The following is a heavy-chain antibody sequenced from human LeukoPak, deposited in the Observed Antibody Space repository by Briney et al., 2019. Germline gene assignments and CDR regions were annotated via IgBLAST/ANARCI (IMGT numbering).Heavy chain of an antibody. J-gene: IGHJ4*02. V-gene: IGHV3-30*18. CDR2: ISDDARNE. Sequence: GGSLRLSCAASGFPFSGYGMNWVPQAPGKGREWVTDISDDARNEDYADSVKGRFTISRDNSKNILYLQMNSLRAEDTAVYYCAKGVASSIWNAIDVWGQGTLVTVSS. D-gene: IGHD1-1*01. CDR1: GFPFSGYG. CDR3: AKGVASSIWNAIDV.